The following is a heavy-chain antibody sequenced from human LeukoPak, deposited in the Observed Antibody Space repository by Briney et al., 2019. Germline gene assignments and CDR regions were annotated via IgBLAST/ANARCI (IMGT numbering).Heavy chain of an antibody. V-gene: IGHV1-2*02. J-gene: IGHJ3*02. D-gene: IGHD4-17*01. Sequence: ASVKVSCKASGYTFTGYYMHWVRQVPGQGLEWMGWINPNSGGTNYAQNFQGRVTMTRDTSISTAYMELSRLRSDDTAVYYCAREVKYGVAVTGAFDIWGQGTMVTVSS. CDR2: INPNSGGT. CDR1: GYTFTGYY. CDR3: AREVKYGVAVTGAFDI.